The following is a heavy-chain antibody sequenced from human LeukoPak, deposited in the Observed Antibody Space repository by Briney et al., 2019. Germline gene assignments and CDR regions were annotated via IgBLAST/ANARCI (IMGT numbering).Heavy chain of an antibody. D-gene: IGHD3-10*01. CDR1: GGSISSSSYY. CDR3: ARELFYFDS. J-gene: IGHJ4*02. CDR2: ISHDESDK. V-gene: IGHV3-30*03. Sequence: LSLTCTVSGGSISSSSYYWGWVRQAPGKGLEWVALISHDESDKQYADSVQGRFSISRDNSKKTLYLEMNSLRGEDTAVYYCARELFYFDSWGQGTLVTVSS.